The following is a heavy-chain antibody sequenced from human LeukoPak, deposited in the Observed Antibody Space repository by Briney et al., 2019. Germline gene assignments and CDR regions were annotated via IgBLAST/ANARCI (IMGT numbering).Heavy chain of an antibody. D-gene: IGHD1-14*01. CDR1: GGSISSSSYY. Sequence: PSQTLSLTCTVSGGSISSSSYYWGWIRQPPGKGLEWIGSIYYSGGTYYNPSLKSRVTISVDTSKNQFSLKLSSVTAADTAVYYCARHPFTQTPEDYYFDYWGQGTLVTVSS. CDR2: IYYSGGT. J-gene: IGHJ4*02. V-gene: IGHV4-39*01. CDR3: ARHPFTQTPEDYYFDY.